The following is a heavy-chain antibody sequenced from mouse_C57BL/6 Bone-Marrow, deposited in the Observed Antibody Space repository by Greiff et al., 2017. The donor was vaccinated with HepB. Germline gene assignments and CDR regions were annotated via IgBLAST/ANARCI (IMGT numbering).Heavy chain of an antibody. J-gene: IGHJ1*03. Sequence: IQLQQSGGDLVKPGGSLKLSCAASGFTFSSYGMSWVRQTPDKRLEWVATISSGGSYTYYPDSVKGRFTISRDNAKNTLYLQMSSLKSEDTAMYYCARHPSYSNYWYFDVWGTGTTVTVSS. V-gene: IGHV5-6*01. CDR3: ARHPSYSNYWYFDV. CDR1: GFTFSSYG. D-gene: IGHD2-5*01. CDR2: ISSGGSYT.